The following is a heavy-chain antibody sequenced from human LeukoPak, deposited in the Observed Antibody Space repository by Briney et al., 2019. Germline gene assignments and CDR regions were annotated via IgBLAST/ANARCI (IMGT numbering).Heavy chain of an antibody. D-gene: IGHD2-2*01. J-gene: IGHJ6*04. CDR1: GYRFTSYC. CDR2: IIPSDSYT. Sequence: GSSLRISCNGSGYRFTSYCYSWGRHMPGKGLEWRGRIIPSDSYTNYSPSFQGHVTISADKSISTAYLQWSSLKASDTAMYYCERQEPAAMRSYYYGKDVWGKGTTVTVSS. CDR3: ERQEPAAMRSYYYGKDV. V-gene: IGHV5-10-1*01.